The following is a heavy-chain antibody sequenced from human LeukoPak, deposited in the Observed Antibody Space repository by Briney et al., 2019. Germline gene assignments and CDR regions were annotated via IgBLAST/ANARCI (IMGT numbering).Heavy chain of an antibody. CDR3: AELGITMIGGV. D-gene: IGHD3-10*02. Sequence: GWSLRLSCTASGFTVSSNYMKWVRQAAGKGLEWASYTSSSCSTIYYADSVKGRFTISRDNAKNSLYLQMNSLRAEDTAVYYCAELGITMIGGVWGKGTTVTISS. V-gene: IGHV3-48*04. J-gene: IGHJ6*04. CDR1: GFTVSSNY. CDR2: TSSSCSTI.